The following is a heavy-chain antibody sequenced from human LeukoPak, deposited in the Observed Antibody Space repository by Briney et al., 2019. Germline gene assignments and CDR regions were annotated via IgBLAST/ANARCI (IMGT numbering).Heavy chain of an antibody. CDR3: ARLTGSYYYYYMDV. CDR1: GYTFTGYY. CDR2: INPNSGGT. J-gene: IGHJ6*03. D-gene: IGHD1-1*01. Sequence: GASVKVSCKASGYTFTGYYMHWVRQAHGQGLEWMGWINPNSGGTNYAQKFQGRVTMTRDTSISTAYMELSRLRSDDTAVYYCARLTGSYYYYYMDVWRKGTTVTVSS. V-gene: IGHV1-2*02.